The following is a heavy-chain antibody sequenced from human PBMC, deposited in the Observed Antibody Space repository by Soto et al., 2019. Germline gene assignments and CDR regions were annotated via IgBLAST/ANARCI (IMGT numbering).Heavy chain of an antibody. Sequence: PGGSLRLSCAASGFTFSNAWINWVRQTPGKGLEWVGRVKIKTDGGTTYFAAPVKGRFAISRDVSKNMVYLEMNSLKTEDTAIYYCTTDSYITSIIVRFDYWGHGTLVTVSS. J-gene: IGHJ4*01. V-gene: IGHV3-15*07. D-gene: IGHD3-22*01. CDR3: TTDSYITSIIVRFDY. CDR2: VKIKTDGGTT. CDR1: GFTFSNAW.